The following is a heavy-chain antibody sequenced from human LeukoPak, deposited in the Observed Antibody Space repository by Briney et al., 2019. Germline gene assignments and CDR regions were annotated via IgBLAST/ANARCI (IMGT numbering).Heavy chain of an antibody. CDR1: GGSFRGYY. D-gene: IGHD6-19*01. CDR2: INHSGST. Sequence: SETLSLTCAVYGGSFRGYYWSWIRQPPGKGLEWIGEINHSGSTNYNPSLKSRVTISVDTSKNQFSLKLSSVTAADTAVYYCARFGPPKYSSGWYMNYFDYWGQGTLVTVSS. V-gene: IGHV4-34*01. CDR3: ARFGPPKYSSGWYMNYFDY. J-gene: IGHJ4*02.